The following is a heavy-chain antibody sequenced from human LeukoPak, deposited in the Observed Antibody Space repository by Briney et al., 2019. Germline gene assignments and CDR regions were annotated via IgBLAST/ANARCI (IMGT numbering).Heavy chain of an antibody. CDR3: AGGLQDWLPIGFDP. V-gene: IGHV4-30-2*01. Sequence: PSETLSLTCAVSGGSISSGGYSWSWLRQPPGKGLEWIGYIYHSGSTYYNPSLKSRVTISVDRSKNQFSLKLSSVTAADTAVYYCAGGLQDWLPIGFDPWGQGTLVTVSS. D-gene: IGHD3/OR15-3a*01. CDR2: IYHSGST. CDR1: GGSISSGGYS. J-gene: IGHJ5*02.